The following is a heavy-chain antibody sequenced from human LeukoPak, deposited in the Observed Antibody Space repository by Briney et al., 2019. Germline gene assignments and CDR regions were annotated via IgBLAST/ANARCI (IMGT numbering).Heavy chain of an antibody. CDR1: GFTFSDYS. Sequence: GGSLRLSCAASGFTFSDYSMHWVRQAPGEGLEWVSTISSTSSYIYSADSLKGRLTISRDNAKNSLYLQMSTLRAEDTAVYYCARGQLWQTGWFDPWGQGTLVTVSS. CDR2: ISSTSSYI. V-gene: IGHV3-21*01. CDR3: ARGQLWQTGWFDP. D-gene: IGHD5-18*01. J-gene: IGHJ5*02.